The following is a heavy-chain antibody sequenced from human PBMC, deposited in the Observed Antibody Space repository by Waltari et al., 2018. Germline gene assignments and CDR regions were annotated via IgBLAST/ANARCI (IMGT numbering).Heavy chain of an antibody. Sequence: QVQLQQWGAGLLKPSETLSLTCAVYGGSFSGYYWRWIRPPPGEGLEWIGEINHSGSTNYNPSLKSRVTISVDTSKNQFSLKLSSVTAADTAVYYCARGFPYCSGGSCYGSFDYWGQGTLVTVSS. V-gene: IGHV4-34*01. CDR3: ARGFPYCSGGSCYGSFDY. J-gene: IGHJ4*02. CDR2: INHSGST. D-gene: IGHD2-15*01. CDR1: GGSFSGYY.